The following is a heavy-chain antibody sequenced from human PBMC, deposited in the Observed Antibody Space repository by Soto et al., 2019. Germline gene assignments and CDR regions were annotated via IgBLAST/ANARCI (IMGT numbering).Heavy chain of an antibody. CDR2: ISYDGSNK. CDR3: ARDAGGDSSSLGVSNWFDP. J-gene: IGHJ5*02. D-gene: IGHD6-6*01. Sequence: PGGSLRLSCAASGFTFSSYAMHWVRQAPGKGLEWVAVISYDGSNKYYADSVKGRFTISRDNSKNTLYLQMNSLRAEDTAVYYCARDAGGDSSSLGVSNWFDPWGQGTLVTVSS. V-gene: IGHV3-30-3*01. CDR1: GFTFSSYA.